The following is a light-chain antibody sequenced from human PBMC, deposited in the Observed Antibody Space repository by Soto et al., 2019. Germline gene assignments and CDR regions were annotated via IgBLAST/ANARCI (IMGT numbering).Light chain of an antibody. CDR2: GAS. J-gene: IGKJ5*01. CDR3: QQYGNSPIT. Sequence: EIVMTQSPSTVSVSPGERSTLSFMASQSVSSSYLAWYQQKPGQAPRLLIYGASSRATGIPDRFSGSGSGTDFTLTISRLEPEDFAVYYCQQYGNSPITFGQGTRLEI. CDR1: QSVSSSY. V-gene: IGKV3-20*01.